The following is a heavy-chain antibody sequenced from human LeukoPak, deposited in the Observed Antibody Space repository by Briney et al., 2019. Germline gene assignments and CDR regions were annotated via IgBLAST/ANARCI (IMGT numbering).Heavy chain of an antibody. CDR1: GFTLSSYS. J-gene: IGHJ4*02. D-gene: IGHD2-15*01. Sequence: GGSLRLSCAASGFTLSSYSMNWVGQAPGKGLEWVSSISSSSSYIYYADSVKGRFTISRDNAKNSLYLQMNSLRAEDTAVYYCARYCSGGSCYPYYFDYWRPGTLVTVSS. V-gene: IGHV3-21*01. CDR3: ARYCSGGSCYPYYFDY. CDR2: ISSSSSYI.